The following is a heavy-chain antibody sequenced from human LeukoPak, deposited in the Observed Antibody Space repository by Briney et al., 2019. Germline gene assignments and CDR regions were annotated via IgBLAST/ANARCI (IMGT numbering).Heavy chain of an antibody. CDR3: ARDGTKITMVRGVLSGGMDV. CDR1: GFTFSSYG. V-gene: IGHV3-33*01. D-gene: IGHD3-10*01. CDR2: IWYDGSNK. Sequence: GGSLRLSCAASGFTFSSYGMHWVPQAPGKGLEWVAVIWYDGSNKYYADSVKGRFTISRDNSKNTLYLQMNSLRAEDTAVYYCARDGTKITMVRGVLSGGMDVWGQGTTVTVSS. J-gene: IGHJ6*02.